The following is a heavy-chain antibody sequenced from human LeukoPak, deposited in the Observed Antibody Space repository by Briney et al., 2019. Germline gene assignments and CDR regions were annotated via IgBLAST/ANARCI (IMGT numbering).Heavy chain of an antibody. CDR1: GFTFSTYA. D-gene: IGHD2-2*01. V-gene: IGHV3-30*04. Sequence: PGGSLRLSCAASGFTFSTYAMHWVRQAPGKGLEWVAVISYDESDIYYADSVKGRFTISRDISKNTPYLQMNSLRAEDTAVYYCARGRFCSSSSCTSFNYWGQGNLVTVSS. CDR2: ISYDESDI. CDR3: ARGRFCSSSSCTSFNY. J-gene: IGHJ4*02.